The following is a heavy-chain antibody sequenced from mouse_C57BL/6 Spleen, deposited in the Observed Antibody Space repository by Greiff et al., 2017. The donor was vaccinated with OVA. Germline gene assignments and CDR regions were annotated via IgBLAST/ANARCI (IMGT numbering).Heavy chain of an antibody. V-gene: IGHV10-1*01. Sequence: GGGLVQPKGSLKLSWAASGFSFNTYAMNWVRQAPGKGLEWVARIRSKSNNYATYYADSVKDRFTISRDDSESMLYLQMSNLKTEDAAMYYCVRLIMDYWGQGTSVTVSS. CDR3: VRLIMDY. J-gene: IGHJ4*01. CDR1: GFSFNTYA. CDR2: IRSKSNNYAT.